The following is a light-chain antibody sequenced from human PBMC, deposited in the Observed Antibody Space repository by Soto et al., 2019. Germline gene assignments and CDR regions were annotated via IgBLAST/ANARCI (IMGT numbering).Light chain of an antibody. CDR1: QSLLHTDGKTY. CDR3: MQALQAPIT. Sequence: DIVMTQTPLSLSVTPGQPASISCKSSQSLLHTDGKTYLDWYLQKPGQSPQLLIYTLSYRASGVPDRFSGSGSGTDFTLSISTVEAGDVGVYYCMQALQAPITFGQGTRLEIK. V-gene: IGKV2-28*01. CDR2: TLS. J-gene: IGKJ5*01.